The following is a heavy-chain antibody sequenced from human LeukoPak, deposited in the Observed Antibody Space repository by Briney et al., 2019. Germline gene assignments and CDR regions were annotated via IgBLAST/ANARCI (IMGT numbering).Heavy chain of an antibody. V-gene: IGHV1-2*02. CDR1: GYNFMDSY. J-gene: IGHJ5*01. D-gene: IGHD6-19*01. CDR3: AGAIAVPGSDS. CDR2: VNPIHGGT. Sequence: ASVKVSCKASGYNFMDSYIHWVRQAPGQGLEWVGWVNPIHGGTRSAQKFQDRVSLTTDTSTHTAHMELSGLRPDDTALYFCAGAIAVPGSDSWGQGTLVIVSS.